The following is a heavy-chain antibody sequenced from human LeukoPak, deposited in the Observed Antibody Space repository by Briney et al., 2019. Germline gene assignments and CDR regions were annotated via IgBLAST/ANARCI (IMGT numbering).Heavy chain of an antibody. V-gene: IGHV3-23*01. D-gene: IGHD4-17*01. Sequence: GGSLRLSCAASGFTFSSYAMSWVRQAPGKGLEWVSAISGSGGSTYYADSVKGRFTISRDNAKNSLYLQMNSLRAEDTAVYYCARDNYGDPLLSDYWGQGTLVTVSS. CDR1: GFTFSSYA. J-gene: IGHJ4*02. CDR2: ISGSGGST. CDR3: ARDNYGDPLLSDY.